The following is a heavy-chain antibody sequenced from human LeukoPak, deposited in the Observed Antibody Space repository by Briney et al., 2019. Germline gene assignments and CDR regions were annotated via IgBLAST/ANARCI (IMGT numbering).Heavy chain of an antibody. D-gene: IGHD3-22*01. CDR1: GYTFTSYG. J-gene: IGHJ6*02. CDR3: ARRVVVVTSVNYGMDV. Sequence: ASVKVSCKASGYTFTSYGISWVRPAPGQGLEWMGWISAYNGNTNYAQKLQGRVTMSTDTSTSTAYMELRSLRSDDTAVYYCARRVVVVTSVNYGMDVWGQGTTVTVSS. CDR2: ISAYNGNT. V-gene: IGHV1-18*01.